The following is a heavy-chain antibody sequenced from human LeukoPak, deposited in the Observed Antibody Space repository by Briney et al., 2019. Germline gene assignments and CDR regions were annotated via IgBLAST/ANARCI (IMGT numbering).Heavy chain of an antibody. J-gene: IGHJ4*01. D-gene: IGHD3-22*01. Sequence: PGGSLRLSCAASGFTFDDYAMHWVRQAPGKGLEWVSGISWNSGSIGYADSVKGRFTISRDNAKNSLYLQMNSLRAEDTALYYCAKDGLHYYDSSGYLDYWGQEPWSPSPQ. CDR3: AKDGLHYYDSSGYLDY. V-gene: IGHV3-9*01. CDR1: GFTFDDYA. CDR2: ISWNSGSI.